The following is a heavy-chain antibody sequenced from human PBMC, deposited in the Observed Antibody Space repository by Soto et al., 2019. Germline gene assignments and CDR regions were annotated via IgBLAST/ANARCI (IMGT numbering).Heavy chain of an antibody. J-gene: IGHJ6*03. CDR2: IWYDGSNK. D-gene: IGHD3-10*01. Sequence: PWGSLRLSCAASGFTFSSYVMHLVRQAPGKGLEWVAVIWYDGSNKYYADSVKGRFTISRDNAKNSLYLQMNSLRAEDTALYYCAKDIGRYYYGSGSYYAPYLNYYYMDVWGKGTTVTVSS. CDR3: AKDIGRYYYGSGSYYAPYLNYYYMDV. V-gene: IGHV3-33*03. CDR1: GFTFSSYV.